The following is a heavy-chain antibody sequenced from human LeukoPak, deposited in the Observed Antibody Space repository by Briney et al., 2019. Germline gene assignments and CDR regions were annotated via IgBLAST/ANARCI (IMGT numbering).Heavy chain of an antibody. J-gene: IGHJ6*02. CDR1: GFTFGDHA. CDR2: ISSNASGGTT. CDR3: TRGPIQLWIHNGRDV. D-gene: IGHD5-18*01. Sequence: YLSCSCTASGFTFGDHAMSWVRQAPGKGLEWVGFISSNASGGTTEYAASVKGRFTISKDDFISVAFLQIYSLKTDDTAFYYCTRGPIQLWIHNGRDVWVQGTTVTDSS. V-gene: IGHV3-49*04.